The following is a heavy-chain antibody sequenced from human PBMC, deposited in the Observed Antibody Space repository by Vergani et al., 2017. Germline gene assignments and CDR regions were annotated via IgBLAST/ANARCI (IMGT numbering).Heavy chain of an antibody. D-gene: IGHD1-26*01. J-gene: IGHJ4*02. CDR2: ISWDGGST. CDR1: GFTFDDYT. V-gene: IGHV3-43*01. Sequence: EVQLVESGGVVVQPGGSLRLSCAASGFTFDDYTMHWVRQAPGKGLEWVSLISWDGGSTYYADSVKGRFTISRDNSKNSLYLQMNSLRTEDTAVYYCARDSGDPAFDYWGQGTLVTVSS. CDR3: ARDSGDPAFDY.